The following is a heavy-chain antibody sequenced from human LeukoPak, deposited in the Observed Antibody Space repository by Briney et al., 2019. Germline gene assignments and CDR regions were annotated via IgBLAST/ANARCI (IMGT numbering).Heavy chain of an antibody. Sequence: GASLRLSCAASGFTFSSYAMSWVRQAPGKGLEWGSAISGSGGSTYYADSVKGRFTISRDNSKNTLYLQMNSLRAEDTAVYYCAKDPGIAVAGLFDYWGQGTLVTVSS. D-gene: IGHD6-19*01. CDR1: GFTFSSYA. CDR2: ISGSGGST. V-gene: IGHV3-23*01. CDR3: AKDPGIAVAGLFDY. J-gene: IGHJ4*02.